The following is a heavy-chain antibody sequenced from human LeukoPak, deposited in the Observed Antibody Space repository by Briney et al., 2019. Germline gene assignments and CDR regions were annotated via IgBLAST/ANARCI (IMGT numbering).Heavy chain of an antibody. CDR3: ARDGGVVVPEAGMDV. CDR2: IYSGGST. CDR1: GFTVSSNY. J-gene: IGHJ6*02. Sequence: GGSLRLSCAASGFTVSSNYMSWVRQALGEGVGWGSVIYSGGSTYYADSVKGRFTISRDKSKNTLYLQMSSLRAEDTAVYYCARDGGVVVPEAGMDVWGQGTTVTVSS. D-gene: IGHD2-2*01. V-gene: IGHV3-53*01.